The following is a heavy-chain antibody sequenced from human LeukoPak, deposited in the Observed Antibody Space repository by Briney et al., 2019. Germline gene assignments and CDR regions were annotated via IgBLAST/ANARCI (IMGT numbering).Heavy chain of an antibody. CDR3: AKLGGHPLHNYYVGV. D-gene: IGHD3-16*01. CDR2: ILDSGYST. Sequence: GGSLRLSCAASGFTFSSYAMSWVRQAPGKGLEWVSGILDSGYSTYYANSVKGRFTISRDNSNNTLYLQMNSLRAEDTAVYYCAKLGGHPLHNYYVGVWGKGTTIAVS. CDR1: GFTFSSYA. J-gene: IGHJ6*03. V-gene: IGHV3-23*01.